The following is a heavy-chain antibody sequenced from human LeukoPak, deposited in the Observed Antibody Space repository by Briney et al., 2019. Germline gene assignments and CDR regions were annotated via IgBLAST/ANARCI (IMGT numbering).Heavy chain of an antibody. CDR3: ARLLYYYDSSGYFRDPNWFDP. CDR1: GGSICSGSYY. CDR2: IYTSGST. Sequence: PSQTLSLTCTVSGGSICSGSYYWSWIRQPAGKGLEWIGRIYTSGSTNYNPSLKSRVTISVDTSKNQFSLKLSSETAADTAVYYCARLLYYYDSSGYFRDPNWFDPWGQGTLVTVSS. V-gene: IGHV4-61*02. D-gene: IGHD3-22*01. J-gene: IGHJ5*02.